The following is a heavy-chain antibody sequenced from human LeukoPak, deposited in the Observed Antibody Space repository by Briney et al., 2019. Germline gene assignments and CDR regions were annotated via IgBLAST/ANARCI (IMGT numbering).Heavy chain of an antibody. CDR2: INHSGST. D-gene: IGHD4-17*01. CDR1: GGSFSAYY. V-gene: IGHV4-34*01. Sequence: SETLSLTCAVYGGSFSAYYWSWIRQPPGKGLEWIGEINHSGSTKYNPSLKSRVTISVDTSKNQFSLKLSSVTAADTAVYYCARVPDYGDLAAYWYFDLWGRGTLVTASS. CDR3: ARVPDYGDLAAYWYFDL. J-gene: IGHJ2*01.